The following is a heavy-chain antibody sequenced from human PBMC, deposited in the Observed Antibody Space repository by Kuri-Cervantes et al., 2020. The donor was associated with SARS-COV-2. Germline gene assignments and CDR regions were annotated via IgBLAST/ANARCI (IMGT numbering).Heavy chain of an antibody. CDR2: ISWNSGSI. V-gene: IGHV3-9*01. D-gene: IGHD6-6*01. Sequence: SLKISCAASGFTFSDYYMSWIRQAPGKGLEWVSGISWNSGSIGYADSVKGRFTISRDNAKNSLYLQMNSLRAEDTALYYCAKDRRGYSSSADDAFDIWGQGTMVTVSS. CDR1: GFTFSDYY. J-gene: IGHJ3*02. CDR3: AKDRRGYSSSADDAFDI.